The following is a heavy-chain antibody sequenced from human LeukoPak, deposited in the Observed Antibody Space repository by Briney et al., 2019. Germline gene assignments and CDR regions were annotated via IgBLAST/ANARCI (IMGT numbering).Heavy chain of an antibody. Sequence: GGSLRLSCAASGFTFSSYSMNWVRQAPGKGLEWVSSISSSSSYIYYADSVKGRFTISRDNAKNSLYLQMNSLRAEDTAVYYCAREAYYDFWSGYYTRDDAFDIWGQGTMVTVSS. J-gene: IGHJ3*02. CDR1: GFTFSSYS. V-gene: IGHV3-21*01. CDR3: AREAYYDFWSGYYTRDDAFDI. CDR2: ISSSSSYI. D-gene: IGHD3-3*01.